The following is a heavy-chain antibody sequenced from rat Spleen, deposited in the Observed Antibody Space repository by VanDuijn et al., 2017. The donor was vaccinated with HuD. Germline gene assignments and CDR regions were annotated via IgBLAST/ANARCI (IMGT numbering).Heavy chain of an antibody. CDR2: IWTGGST. V-gene: IGHV2-43*01. CDR1: GFSLTSYH. CDR3: ARHLREASGVMDV. J-gene: IGHJ4*01. D-gene: IGHD4-3*01. Sequence: QVQLKESGPGLVQPSQTLSLTCTVSGFSLTSYHVSWVRQPPGKGLEWMGVIWTGGSTAYNSLLKSRLSITRDISKSQVFLKMNSLQPEDTGTYYCARHLREASGVMDVWGQGASVTVSS.